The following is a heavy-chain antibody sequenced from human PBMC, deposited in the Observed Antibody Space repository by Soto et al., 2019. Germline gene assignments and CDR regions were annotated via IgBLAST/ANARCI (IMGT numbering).Heavy chain of an antibody. J-gene: IGHJ5*02. CDR2: IYPGDSET. CDR3: ARRYYYNDVSGSPHWFDP. V-gene: IGHV5-51*01. Sequence: PGEALKISGKGFGYSFSLYWIAWVRQTPGKGLEWMGIIYPGDSETRYSPSFEGQVTMSADKSSNTAYLQWSSLKASDSALYFCARRYYYNDVSGSPHWFDPWGQGTLVTVSS. CDR1: GYSFSLYW. D-gene: IGHD3-10*01.